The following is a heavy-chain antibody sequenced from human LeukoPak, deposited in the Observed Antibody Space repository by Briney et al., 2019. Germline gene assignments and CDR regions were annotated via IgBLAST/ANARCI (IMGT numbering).Heavy chain of an antibody. Sequence: VASVKVSCKASGGAFSSYTISWVRQAPGQGLEWMGWINPNSGGTNYAQKFQGRVTMTRDTSISTAYMELSRLRSDDTAVYYCATEYGGNFFSFDYWGQGTLVTVSS. CDR3: ATEYGGNFFSFDY. J-gene: IGHJ4*02. V-gene: IGHV1-2*02. CDR2: INPNSGGT. CDR1: GGAFSSYT. D-gene: IGHD4-23*01.